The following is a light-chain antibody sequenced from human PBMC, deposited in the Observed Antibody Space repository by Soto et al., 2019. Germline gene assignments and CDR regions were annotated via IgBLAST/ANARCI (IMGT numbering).Light chain of an antibody. J-gene: IGKJ5*01. CDR3: QQRSNWPIT. Sequence: DMVMTQSPATLSVSPGERATLSCRASQSVSSSLAWYQQKPGRSPRLLIYGASTRAIGIPARFSGSGSGTEFTLTISSLQSEDFAVYYCQQRSNWPITFGQGTRLEIK. V-gene: IGKV3-15*01. CDR2: GAS. CDR1: QSVSSS.